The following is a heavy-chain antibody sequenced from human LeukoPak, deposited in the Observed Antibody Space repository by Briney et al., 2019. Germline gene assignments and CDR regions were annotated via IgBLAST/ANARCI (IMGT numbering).Heavy chain of an antibody. CDR1: GYTFIDYY. J-gene: IGHJ6*03. V-gene: IGHV1-2*02. D-gene: IGHD5-24*01. CDR3: AMTGQLRSGYYYYYYMDV. CDR2: INPKSGGA. Sequence: VASVKVSCKASGYTFIDYYMHWVRQAPGQGLEWMGWINPKSGGADYAQKFQGRVTMTRDTSISTAYMELSRLRSDDTAVYYCAMTGQLRSGYYYYYYMDVWGKGTTVTVSS.